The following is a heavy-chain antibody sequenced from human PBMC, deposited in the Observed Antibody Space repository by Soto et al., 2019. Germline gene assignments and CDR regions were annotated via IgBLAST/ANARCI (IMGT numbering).Heavy chain of an antibody. CDR2: ISGSGGST. V-gene: IGHV3-23*01. D-gene: IGHD2-2*01. Sequence: GVPLRLYCAASGFNFSSYAMIWVRQAPGKGLEWVSAISGSGGSTYYADSVKGRFTISRDNSKNTLYLQMNSLRAEETAVDYFSAVSAAVILLCFRENWF. J-gene: IGHJ5*01. CDR3: SAVSAAVILLCFRENWF. CDR1: GFNFSSYA.